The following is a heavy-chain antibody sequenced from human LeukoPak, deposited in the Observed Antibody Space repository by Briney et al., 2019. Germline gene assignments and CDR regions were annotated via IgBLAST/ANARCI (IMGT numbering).Heavy chain of an antibody. D-gene: IGHD1-1*01. V-gene: IGHV4-31*03. CDR2: IYYSGST. CDR3: ARDHLPRLGGSGGYYFDY. J-gene: IGHJ4*02. CDR1: GGSISSGGYY. Sequence: SETLSLTCTVSGGSISSGGYYWSWIRQHPGKGLEWIGYIYYSGSTYYNPSLKSRVTISVDTSKNQFSLKLSSVTAADTAMYYCARDHLPRLGGSGGYYFDYWGQGTLVTVSS.